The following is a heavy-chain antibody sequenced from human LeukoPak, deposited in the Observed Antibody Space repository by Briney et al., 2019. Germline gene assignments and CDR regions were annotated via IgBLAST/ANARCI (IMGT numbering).Heavy chain of an antibody. V-gene: IGHV1-8*01. CDR1: GYTFTSYD. CDR2: MNPNSGNT. CDR3: ARAPIVVVPAAHPSYYYYYMDV. D-gene: IGHD2-2*01. J-gene: IGHJ6*03. Sequence: GASVKVSCKASGYTFTSYDINWVRQATGQGLEWMGWMNPNSGNTGYAQKFQGRVTMTRNTSISTAYMELSSLRSEDTAVYYCARAPIVVVPAAHPSYYYYYMDVWGKGTTVTVSS.